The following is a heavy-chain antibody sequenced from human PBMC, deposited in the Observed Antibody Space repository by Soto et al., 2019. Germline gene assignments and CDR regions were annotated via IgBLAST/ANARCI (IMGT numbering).Heavy chain of an antibody. D-gene: IGHD2-21*02. CDR3: ATTKKEAYCGGDCYDDAFDI. CDR1: LYSFTSDW. Sequence: PGESLKISCEGSLYSFTSDWISWVRQIPGKDLGRRGRIDPRDSYTNYSPSFQGHVTISADKSISTAYLQWSSLKASDTAMYYCATTKKEAYCGGDCYDDAFDIWGQGTMVTVSS. CDR2: IDPRDSYT. J-gene: IGHJ3*02. V-gene: IGHV5-10-1*01.